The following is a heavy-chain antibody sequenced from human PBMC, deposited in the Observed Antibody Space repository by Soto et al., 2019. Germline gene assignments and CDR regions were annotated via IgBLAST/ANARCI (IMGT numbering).Heavy chain of an antibody. J-gene: IGHJ6*01. CDR1: GFAFSTYA. D-gene: IGHD3-3*01. CDR3: AKDRGGSLEWVLRNYGMDV. CDR2: ISGRGGNT. V-gene: IGHV3-23*01. Sequence: EEQLLESGGGLVRPGGSLRLSCTASGFAFSTYAMNWVRQAPGKGLEWVSAISGRGGNTSVADSVRGRFTVSRDNSKNTVFLQMNGLTAEDTAVYYCAKDRGGSLEWVLRNYGMDVWGQGTTVTVSA.